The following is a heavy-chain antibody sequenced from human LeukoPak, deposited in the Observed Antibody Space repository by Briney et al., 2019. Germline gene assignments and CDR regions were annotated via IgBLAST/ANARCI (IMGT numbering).Heavy chain of an antibody. V-gene: IGHV1-18*01. J-gene: IGHJ4*02. Sequence: ASVKVSCKASGYTFTSYGISWVRQAPGQGLEWMGWISAYNGNTNYAQKLQGRVTMTTDTSTSTAYMELRSLRSDDTAVYYCARDSIAVAVPSPFDYWGQGTLVTVSS. D-gene: IGHD6-19*01. CDR1: GYTFTSYG. CDR2: ISAYNGNT. CDR3: ARDSIAVAVPSPFDY.